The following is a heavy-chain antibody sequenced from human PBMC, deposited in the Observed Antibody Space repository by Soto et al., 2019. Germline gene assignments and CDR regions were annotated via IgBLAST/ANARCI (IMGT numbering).Heavy chain of an antibody. CDR2: TYYRSKWYN. J-gene: IGHJ6*02. Sequence: SQTLSLTCAISGDSVSSNSAAWNWIRQSPSRGLEWLGRTYYRSKWYNDYAVSVKSRITINPDTSKNQFSLQLNSVTPEDTAVYYCARDLESSSWYGGYYYYYGTDVWGQGTTVTVSS. CDR1: GDSVSSNSAA. D-gene: IGHD6-13*01. CDR3: ARDLESSSWYGGYYYYYGTDV. V-gene: IGHV6-1*01.